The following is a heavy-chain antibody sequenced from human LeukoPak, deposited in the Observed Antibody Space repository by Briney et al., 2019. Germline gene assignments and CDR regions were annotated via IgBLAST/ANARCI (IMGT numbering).Heavy chain of an antibody. D-gene: IGHD3-3*01. V-gene: IGHV4-34*01. Sequence: SETLSLTCAVYGGSFSGYYWSWIRQPPGKGLEWIGEINHSGSTNYNPSLKSRVTISVDTSKNQFSLKLSSVTAADTAVYYCARDFRGSVDAFDIWGQGTMVAVSS. CDR3: ARDFRGSVDAFDI. J-gene: IGHJ3*02. CDR1: GGSFSGYY. CDR2: INHSGST.